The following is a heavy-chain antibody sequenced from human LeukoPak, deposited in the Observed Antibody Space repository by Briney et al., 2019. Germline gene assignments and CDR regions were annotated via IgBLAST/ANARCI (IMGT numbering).Heavy chain of an antibody. CDR2: INHSGST. V-gene: IGHV4-34*01. J-gene: IGHJ4*02. CDR1: GGSFSGYY. CDR3: ARGSANFDY. Sequence: SETLSLTCAVYGGSFSGYYWSWIRQPPGKGLEWIGEINHSGSTNYNPSLKSRVTISVDTSKNQFSLKLSSVTAADTAVYYCARGSANFDYWGQGTLVTVSS.